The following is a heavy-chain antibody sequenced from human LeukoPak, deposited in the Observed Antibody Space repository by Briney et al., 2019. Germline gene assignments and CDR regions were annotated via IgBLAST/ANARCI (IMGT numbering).Heavy chain of an antibody. CDR2: IYYSGST. V-gene: IGHV4-59*01. D-gene: IGHD3-22*01. J-gene: IGHJ4*02. CDR3: ARTDSSGYFFFDY. Sequence: PSETLSLTCTVSGGSISSYYWSWIRQPPGKGLEWIGYIYYSGSTNYNPSLKSRVTTSVDTSKNQFSLKLSSVTAADTAVFYCARTDSSGYFFFDYWGQGTLVTVSS. CDR1: GGSISSYY.